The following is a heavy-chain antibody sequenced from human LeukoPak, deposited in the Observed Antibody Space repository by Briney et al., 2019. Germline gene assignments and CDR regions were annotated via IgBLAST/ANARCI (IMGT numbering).Heavy chain of an antibody. V-gene: IGHV3-66*01. Sequence: PGGSLRLSCAASGFSVSNNYMSWVRQALGKGLEWVSVIYSGGSTFYADSVKGRFTISRDNSKNTLYLQMNSLRAEDTAVYYCASDSYSPEYFQHWGQGTLVTVSS. D-gene: IGHD2-15*01. CDR1: GFSVSNNY. J-gene: IGHJ1*01. CDR2: IYSGGST. CDR3: ASDSYSPEYFQH.